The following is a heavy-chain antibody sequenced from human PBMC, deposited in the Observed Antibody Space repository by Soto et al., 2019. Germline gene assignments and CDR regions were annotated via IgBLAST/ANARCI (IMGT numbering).Heavy chain of an antibody. CDR1: GFTLSNYG. V-gene: IGHV3-33*01. Sequence: QVQLVESGGGVVQPGRSLTLSCVASGFTLSNYGMHWVRQAPGKGLEWVAVIWYDGTATYSADSVKGRFSISRDNAKNELFLQLSSLGAEDTAVYYGARDVGSSGSSGWFDTWGQGTLVTVSS. CDR2: IWYDGTAT. CDR3: ARDVGSSGSSGWFDT. D-gene: IGHD3-10*01. J-gene: IGHJ5*02.